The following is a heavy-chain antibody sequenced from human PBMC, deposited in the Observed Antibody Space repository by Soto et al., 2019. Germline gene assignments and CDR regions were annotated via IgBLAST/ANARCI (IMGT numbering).Heavy chain of an antibody. J-gene: IGHJ4*02. CDR2: FDPEDGET. CDR3: ATAGYCSGGSCYSGPGY. V-gene: IGHV1-24*01. CDR1: GYTLTELS. Sequence: GASVKVSCKVSGYTLTELSMHWVRQAPGKGLEWMGGFDPEDGETIYAQKFQGRVTMTEDTSTDTAYMELSSLRSEDTAVYYCATAGYCSGGSCYSGPGYWGQGTLVTVSS. D-gene: IGHD2-15*01.